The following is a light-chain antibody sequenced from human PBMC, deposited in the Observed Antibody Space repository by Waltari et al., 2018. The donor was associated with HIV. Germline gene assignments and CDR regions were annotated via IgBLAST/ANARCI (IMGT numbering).Light chain of an antibody. V-gene: IGKV3-20*01. J-gene: IGKJ1*01. CDR2: CAS. Sequence: EVGLSQSPDTLSLSPGERALFSCRASQGVISSSLAGYQHKPGQARRLLSYCASTRATGIPDRFSGSGSGTDFTLTISRLEPEDFAVYYCLQYGSSPRTFGQGTKVEIK. CDR1: QGVISSS. CDR3: LQYGSSPRT.